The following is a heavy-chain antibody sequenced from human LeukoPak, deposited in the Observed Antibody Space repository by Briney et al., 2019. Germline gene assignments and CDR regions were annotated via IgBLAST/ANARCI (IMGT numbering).Heavy chain of an antibody. CDR1: GGSISSGDYY. J-gene: IGHJ4*02. V-gene: IGHV4-30-4*01. D-gene: IGHD3-10*01. CDR2: IYYSGST. CDR3: AREGVRGVNPPDY. Sequence: PSETLSLTCTVSGGSISSGDYYWSWIRQPPGKGLEWIGYIYYSGSTYYNPSLKSRVTISVDTSKNQFSLKLSSVTAADTAVYYCAREGVRGVNPPDYWGQGTLVTVSS.